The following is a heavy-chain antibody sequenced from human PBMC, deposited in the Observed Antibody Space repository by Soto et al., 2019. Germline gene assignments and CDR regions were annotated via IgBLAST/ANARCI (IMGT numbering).Heavy chain of an antibody. D-gene: IGHD5-12*01. CDR3: ATHPMATITYYSGMDV. CDR2: IIPIFDTA. J-gene: IGHJ6*02. V-gene: IGHV1-69*12. CDR1: GGTFSSYA. Sequence: QVQLVQSGAEVKKPGSSVRVSCKASGGTFSSYAISWVRQAPGQGLEWMGGIIPIFDTADYAQKFQGRVTLPADDSTSSAYMELSSLRSENTAVYYCATHPMATITYYSGMDVWGQGTTVTVSS.